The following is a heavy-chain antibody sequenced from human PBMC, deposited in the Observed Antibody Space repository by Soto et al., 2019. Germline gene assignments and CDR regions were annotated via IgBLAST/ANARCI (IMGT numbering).Heavy chain of an antibody. CDR3: ARLDLTFYNSCYYYYMDV. CDR1: GYSFTSYW. CDR2: IYPGDSDT. Sequence: PGESLKISCKGSGYSFTSYWIGWVRQMPGKGLEWMGIIYPGDSDTRYSPSFQGQVTISADKSISTAYLQWSSLKASDTAMYYCARLDLTFYNSCYYYYMDVWGKGTTVTVSS. D-gene: IGHD1-1*01. V-gene: IGHV5-51*01. J-gene: IGHJ6*03.